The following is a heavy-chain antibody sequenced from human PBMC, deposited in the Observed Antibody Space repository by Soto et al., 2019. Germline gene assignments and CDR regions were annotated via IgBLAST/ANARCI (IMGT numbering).Heavy chain of an antibody. J-gene: IGHJ6*03. Sequence: EVQLVESGGGLVQPGGSLRLSCAASGFTFSSYSMNWVRQAPGKGLEWVSYISSSSSTIYYADSVKGRFTISRDNAKKSLYLQMNSLRAEDTAVYYCARSTDYYYYYMDVWGKGTTVTVSS. CDR1: GFTFSSYS. CDR2: ISSSSSTI. V-gene: IGHV3-48*01. CDR3: ARSTDYYYYYMDV.